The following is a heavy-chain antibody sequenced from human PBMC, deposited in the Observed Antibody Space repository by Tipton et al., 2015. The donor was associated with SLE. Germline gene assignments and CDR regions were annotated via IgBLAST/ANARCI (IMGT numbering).Heavy chain of an antibody. CDR2: IYYSGST. CDR3: ARAYDFFGAFDI. D-gene: IGHD3-3*01. CDR1: GGSISSSSYY. V-gene: IGHV4-39*07. J-gene: IGHJ3*02. Sequence: LRLSCTVSGGSISSSSYYWAWIRQPPGKGLEWIGSIYYSGSTYYNPSLKSRVTISVDTSKNQFSLKLSSVTAADTAVYYCARAYDFFGAFDIWGQGTMVTVSS.